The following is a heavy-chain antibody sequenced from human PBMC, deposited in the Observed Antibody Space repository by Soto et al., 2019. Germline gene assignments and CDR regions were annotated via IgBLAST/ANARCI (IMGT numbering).Heavy chain of an antibody. Sequence: ASVKVSCKASGYTFTGHYMQWVRQAPGQGLEWMGWINPNSGDTNYAQKFQGRVTMTRDTSISTVYMELSRLRSDDTALYYCAGVWGGVGGKSGGGGGPYVDVWGQGTTVTVPS. CDR1: GYTFTGHY. D-gene: IGHD3-16*01. J-gene: IGHJ6*02. V-gene: IGHV1-2*02. CDR3: AGVWGGVGGKSGGGGGPYVDV. CDR2: INPNSGDT.